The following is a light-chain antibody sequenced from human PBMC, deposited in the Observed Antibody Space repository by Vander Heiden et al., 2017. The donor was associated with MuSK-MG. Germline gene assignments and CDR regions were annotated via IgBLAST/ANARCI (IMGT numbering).Light chain of an antibody. V-gene: IGKV3-20*01. Sequence: DIVLTQSPGSLSLSPGERATLSCRASQTVYKNSLAWYQQKPGQPPRLLMYAASTRATGIPDRFSGSGSGTDFSLTISRLEPGDFAVYYCQQDEMSPETFGQGTKVEI. CDR1: QTVYKNS. CDR3: QQDEMSPET. CDR2: AAS. J-gene: IGKJ1*01.